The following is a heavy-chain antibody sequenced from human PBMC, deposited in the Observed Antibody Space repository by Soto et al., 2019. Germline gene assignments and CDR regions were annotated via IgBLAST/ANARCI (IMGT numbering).Heavy chain of an antibody. V-gene: IGHV4-30-4*01. CDR3: ARGYSYGIVYNWFDP. CDR1: GGSISSGDYY. Sequence: PSETLSLTCTVSGGSISSGDYYWSWIRQPPGKGLEWIGYIYYSGSTYYNPSLKSRVTISVDTSKNQFSLKLSSVTAADTAVYYCARGYSYGIVYNWFDPWGQGTLVTVPQ. D-gene: IGHD5-18*01. CDR2: IYYSGST. J-gene: IGHJ5*02.